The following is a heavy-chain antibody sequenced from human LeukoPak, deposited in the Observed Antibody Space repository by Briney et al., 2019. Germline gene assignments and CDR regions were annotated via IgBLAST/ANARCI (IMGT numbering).Heavy chain of an antibody. CDR1: GGSISSYN. CDR3: ARVSAARALKYYYYMDV. CDR2: IYYSGST. D-gene: IGHD6-13*01. J-gene: IGHJ6*03. Sequence: PSETLSLTCTVSGGSISSYNWSWIRQPPGKGLEWIGYIYYSGSTNYNPSLKSRVTISVDTSKNQFSLKLSSVTAADTAVYYCARVSAARALKYYYYMDVWGKGTTVTVSS. V-gene: IGHV4-59*01.